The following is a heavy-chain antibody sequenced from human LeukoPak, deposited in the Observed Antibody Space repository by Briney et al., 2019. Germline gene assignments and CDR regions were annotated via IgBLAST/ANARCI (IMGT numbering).Heavy chain of an antibody. V-gene: IGHV3-48*03. J-gene: IGHJ4*02. D-gene: IGHD6-19*01. CDR3: ALLAVASDFDY. Sequence: TGGSLRLSCAVSGFPFSVYEMNWVRQAPGKGLEWVSNIGSSGTTIYYADSVRGRFSISRDNAKSYLYLQMNSLRVEDTAVYYCALLAVASDFDYWGQGALVTVSS. CDR2: IGSSGTTI. CDR1: GFPFSVYE.